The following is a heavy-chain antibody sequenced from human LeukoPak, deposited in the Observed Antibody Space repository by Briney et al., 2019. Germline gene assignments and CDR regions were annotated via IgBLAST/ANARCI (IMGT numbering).Heavy chain of an antibody. CDR2: IYYSGST. CDR3: ASVLWSGYHAFDY. J-gene: IGHJ4*02. D-gene: IGHD3-3*01. CDR1: GGSISSGGYY. Sequence: SETLSLTCTVSGGSISSGGYYWSWLRQHLGKGLEWIGYIYYSGSTYYNPSLKSRVTISVDTSKNQFSLKLSSVTAADTAVYYCASVLWSGYHAFDYWGQGTLVTVSS. V-gene: IGHV4-31*03.